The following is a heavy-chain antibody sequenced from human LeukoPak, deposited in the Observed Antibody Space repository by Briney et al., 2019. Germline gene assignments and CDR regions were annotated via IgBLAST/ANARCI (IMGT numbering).Heavy chain of an antibody. D-gene: IGHD6-19*01. Sequence: GGSLRLSCAASGFTFSTYTMSWVRQAPGKGLEWVSYISSSSSSIHYADSVKGRFTISRDNAMSSLYLHMNSLRAEDTAVYYCESEKPWQIPHYFDYWGQGTLVTVSS. CDR1: GFTFSTYT. CDR3: ESEKPWQIPHYFDY. J-gene: IGHJ4*02. V-gene: IGHV3-21*05. CDR2: ISSSSSSI.